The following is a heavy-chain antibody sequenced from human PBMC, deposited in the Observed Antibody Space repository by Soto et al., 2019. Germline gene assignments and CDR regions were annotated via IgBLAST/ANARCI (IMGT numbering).Heavy chain of an antibody. D-gene: IGHD5-18*01. Sequence: QVQLVQSGAEVKKPGSSVKVSCKTSGGTFSSFAITWVRQAPGQGLEWMGGSIPFFGTSNYAQKFQGRVTITADESTSTAYMELSSLRSEDTAVYYCARDSGYSYSPWGQGTLVTVSS. J-gene: IGHJ5*02. CDR2: SIPFFGTS. V-gene: IGHV1-69*01. CDR3: ARDSGYSYSP. CDR1: GGTFSSFA.